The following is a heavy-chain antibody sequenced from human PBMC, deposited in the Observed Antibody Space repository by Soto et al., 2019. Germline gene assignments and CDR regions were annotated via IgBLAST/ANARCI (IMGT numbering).Heavy chain of an antibody. D-gene: IGHD1-26*01. CDR3: ARKKVGNSNHREL. CDR1: VFSIIIGCNY. Sequence: PSSTXSLTCSVSVFSIIIGCNYLCWIRQHPGNVLEWIGYMHYDGSTFHNPSLQSRVTISSDTSKNQFSLKVRSVTATDTAVYYCARKKVGNSNHRELWGQGTLVKVYS. CDR2: MHYDGST. J-gene: IGHJ4*02. V-gene: IGHV4-31*03.